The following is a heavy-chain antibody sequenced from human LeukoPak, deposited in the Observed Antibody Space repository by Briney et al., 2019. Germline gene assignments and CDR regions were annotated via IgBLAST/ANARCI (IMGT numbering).Heavy chain of an antibody. J-gene: IGHJ4*02. CDR1: GFTFGDYA. D-gene: IGHD6-13*01. Sequence: GGSLRLSCTASGFTFGDYAMSWVRQAPGKGLEWVSSISSSSSYIYYADSVKGRFTISRDSAKNSLYLQMNSLRAEDTAVYYCARGLIAAAGTFDYWGQGTLVTVSS. V-gene: IGHV3-21*01. CDR2: ISSSSSYI. CDR3: ARGLIAAAGTFDY.